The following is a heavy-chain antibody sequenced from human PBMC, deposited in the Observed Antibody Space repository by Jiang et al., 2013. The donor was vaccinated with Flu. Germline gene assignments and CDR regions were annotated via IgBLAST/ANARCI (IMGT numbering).Heavy chain of an antibody. CDR2: ILPILPAT. Sequence: FSSHAISWVRQAPGQGLQWMGDILPILPATNYAQMFQGRVTFTADASTRTAYMELTSLRSEDTAVYYCARDVPCGGDCYYFDYWGQGTLVTVSS. V-gene: IGHV1-69*01. CDR1: FSSHA. CDR3: ARDVPCGGDCYYFDY. D-gene: IGHD2-21*02. J-gene: IGHJ4*02.